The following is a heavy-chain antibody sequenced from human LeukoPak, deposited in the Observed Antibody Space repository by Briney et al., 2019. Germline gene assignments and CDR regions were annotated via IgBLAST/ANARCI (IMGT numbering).Heavy chain of an antibody. V-gene: IGHV1-69*04. CDR3: ARVAGTTGGAFDI. CDR1: GGTFSSYA. J-gene: IGHJ3*02. Sequence: ASVKVSCKASGGTFSSYAISWVRQAPGQGLEWMGRIIPILGIANYAQKFQGRVTITADKSTSTAYMELSSLRSEDTAVYYCARVAGTTGGAFDIWGQGTMVTVSS. CDR2: IIPILGIA. D-gene: IGHD1-1*01.